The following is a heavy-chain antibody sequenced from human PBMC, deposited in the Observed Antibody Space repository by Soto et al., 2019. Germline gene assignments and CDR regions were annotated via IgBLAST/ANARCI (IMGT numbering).Heavy chain of an antibody. CDR2: INPNGGST. V-gene: IGHV1-46*03. CDR1: GDTLTNFY. J-gene: IGHJ4*02. Sequence: QVQLVQSGAEVKKPGASVKVSCKASGDTLTNFYIHWVRQSPGQGLEWMGIINPNGGSTNYAHNFQGRVTITRDTSTSTVSMDLSSLRSEDTAVYYCARGLGSGYYWGRGTLVTVSS. CDR3: ARGLGSGYY. D-gene: IGHD6-25*01.